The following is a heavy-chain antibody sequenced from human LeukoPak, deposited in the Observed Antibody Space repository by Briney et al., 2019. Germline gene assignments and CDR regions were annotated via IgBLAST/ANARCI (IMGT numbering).Heavy chain of an antibody. CDR3: ARAVYYSNYLGY. V-gene: IGHV3-7*02. CDR2: IKQDGSEK. J-gene: IGHJ4*01. D-gene: IGHD3-10*01. CDR1: GFTFSSYW. Sequence: GGSLRLSCAASGFTFSSYWMSWVRQAPGKGLEWVANIKQDGSEKYYADSVKGRFTISRDNAKNSLYLQMNSLRAEDTAMYYCARAVYYSNYLGYWGQGTLVTVSS.